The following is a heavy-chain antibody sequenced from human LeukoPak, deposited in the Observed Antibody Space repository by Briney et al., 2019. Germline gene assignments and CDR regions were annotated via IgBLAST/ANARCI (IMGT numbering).Heavy chain of an antibody. CDR1: GGTFSSYA. CDR3: ADERGCSSTSCYTDDNWFDP. Sequence: SVKVSCKASGGTFSSYAISWVRQAPGQGLEWMGGIIPIFGTANYAQKFQGRVTITADEPTSTAYMELTSLRSEDTAVYYCADERGCSSTSCYTDDNWFDPWGQGTLVTVSS. J-gene: IGHJ5*02. CDR2: IIPIFGTA. V-gene: IGHV1-69*01. D-gene: IGHD2-2*02.